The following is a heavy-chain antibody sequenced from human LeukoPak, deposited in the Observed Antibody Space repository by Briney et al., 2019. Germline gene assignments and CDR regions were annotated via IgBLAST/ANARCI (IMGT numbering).Heavy chain of an antibody. V-gene: IGHV3-7*01. CDR2: INPDGSAK. CDR3: ARHFSTYSYGLDV. Sequence: GGSLRLSCAASGFTFSNFWMSWVRQAPEKGLEWVANINPDGSAKYYVDSVKGRFTISRDNAENSLYLQMNSLRPEDTAVYYCARHFSTYSYGLDVWGQGTTVTVSS. J-gene: IGHJ6*02. CDR1: GFTFSNFW. D-gene: IGHD3-3*02.